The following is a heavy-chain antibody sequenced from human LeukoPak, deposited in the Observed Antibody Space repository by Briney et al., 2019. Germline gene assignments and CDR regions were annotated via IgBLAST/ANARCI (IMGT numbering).Heavy chain of an antibody. D-gene: IGHD3-22*01. CDR3: ARDTHYYDSSGYYYAGYFDY. V-gene: IGHV4-59*01. J-gene: IGHJ4*02. CDR1: GFTISSYY. CDR2: IYYGGST. Sequence: SETLSLTCTASGFTISSYYWSWIRQAPGKGLEWIGYIYYGGSTNYNPSLKSRVTISVDTSKNQFSLKLSSVTAADTAVYYCARDTHYYDSSGYYYAGYFDYWGQGTLVTVSS.